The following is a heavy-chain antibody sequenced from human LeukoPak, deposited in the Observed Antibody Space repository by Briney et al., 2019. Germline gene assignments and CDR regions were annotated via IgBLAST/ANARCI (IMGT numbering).Heavy chain of an antibody. Sequence: SETLSLTCTVSGGSISSYYWSWIRQPPGKGLEWIGYIYYSGSTNYNPSLKSRVTISVDTSKNQFSLKLSPVTAADTAVYYCARGAAAASERAFDIWGQGTMVTVSS. CDR2: IYYSGST. D-gene: IGHD6-13*01. CDR1: GGSISSYY. CDR3: ARGAAAASERAFDI. V-gene: IGHV4-59*01. J-gene: IGHJ3*02.